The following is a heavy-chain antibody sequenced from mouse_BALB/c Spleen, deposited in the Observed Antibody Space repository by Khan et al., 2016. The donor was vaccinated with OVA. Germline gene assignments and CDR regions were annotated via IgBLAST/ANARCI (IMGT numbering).Heavy chain of an antibody. CDR1: GYSFTGYF. J-gene: IGHJ2*01. D-gene: IGHD1-1*01. CDR2: INPHIGET. V-gene: IGHV1-20*02. CDR3: ARIYGSDFDY. Sequence: VQLKESGPELVKPGASVKISCKASGYSFTGYFMHWVMQSHGKSLEWIGRINPHIGETFYNQKFKGKATLTVDESSSTAHMELRSLASEDSAFYFCARIYGSDFDYWGQGTTLTVSS.